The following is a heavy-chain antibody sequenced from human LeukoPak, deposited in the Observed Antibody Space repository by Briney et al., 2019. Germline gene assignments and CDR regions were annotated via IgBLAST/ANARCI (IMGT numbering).Heavy chain of an antibody. CDR3: TRISSSWYPGFDY. D-gene: IGHD6-13*01. V-gene: IGHV3-49*04. Sequence: PGGSLRLSCTASGFTFGDYAMNWVRQAPGKGLEWVGFIRSKAYGGTTEYAASVKGRFTISRDDPNSIAYLQMNSLKTEDTAVYYCTRISSSWYPGFDYWGQGTLVTVSS. J-gene: IGHJ4*02. CDR1: GFTFGDYA. CDR2: IRSKAYGGTT.